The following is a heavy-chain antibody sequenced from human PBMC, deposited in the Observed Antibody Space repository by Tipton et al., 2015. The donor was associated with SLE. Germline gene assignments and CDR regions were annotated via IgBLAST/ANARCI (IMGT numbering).Heavy chain of an antibody. CDR1: GASLSSDY. Sequence: GASLSSDYWSWIRQPPGKGLEWIAYIYYTGTTYYNPSLESRATISIDTSKSHFSLKLSSVTAADTAVYYCARTLSNFFDPWGQGTLVTVSS. CDR2: IYYTGTT. CDR3: ARTLSNFFDP. J-gene: IGHJ5*02. V-gene: IGHV4-59*12. D-gene: IGHD3-16*01.